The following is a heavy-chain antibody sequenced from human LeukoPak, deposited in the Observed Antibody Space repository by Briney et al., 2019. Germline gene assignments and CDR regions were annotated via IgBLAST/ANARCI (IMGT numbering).Heavy chain of an antibody. V-gene: IGHV3-15*01. J-gene: IGHJ4*02. CDR1: GFTFSNAW. Sequence: SGGSLRLSCAASGFTFSNAWMSCVRQSPGKGLQWVGRIKSKTDEGTTDYAAPVKGRFTISRDDSKNTLYLQMNSLKTEDTAVYYCTTESGGGPRYWGQGTLVTVSS. CDR3: TTESGGGPRY. D-gene: IGHD2-15*01. CDR2: IKSKTDEGTT.